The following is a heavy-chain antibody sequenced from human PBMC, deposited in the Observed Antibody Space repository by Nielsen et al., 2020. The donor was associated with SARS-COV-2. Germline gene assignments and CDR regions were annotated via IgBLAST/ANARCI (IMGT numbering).Heavy chain of an antibody. J-gene: IGHJ6*03. CDR1: GFTFRVYW. Sequence: GGSLRLSCAASGFTFRVYWMTWVRQAPGKGLEWVANINQDAREKYYVDSVKGRFSISRDNAKRSLYLEMTSLTAEDTAVYFCARDRTAYHYYMDVWGKGTTVTVSS. D-gene: IGHD1-1*01. CDR2: INQDAREK. V-gene: IGHV3-7*03. CDR3: ARDRTAYHYYMDV.